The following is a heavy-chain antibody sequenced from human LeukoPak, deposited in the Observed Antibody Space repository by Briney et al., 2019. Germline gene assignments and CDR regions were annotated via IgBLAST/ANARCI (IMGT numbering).Heavy chain of an antibody. CDR3: AREDGYSYGFDY. J-gene: IGHJ4*02. CDR1: GDTFSSYA. V-gene: IGHV1-69*13. CDR2: IIPIFGTA. Sequence: GASVKVSCKASGDTFSSYAISWVRQAPGQGLEWMGGIIPIFGTANYAQKFQGRVTITADESTSTAYMELSSLRSEDTAVYYCAREDGYSYGFDYWGQGTLVTVSS. D-gene: IGHD5-18*01.